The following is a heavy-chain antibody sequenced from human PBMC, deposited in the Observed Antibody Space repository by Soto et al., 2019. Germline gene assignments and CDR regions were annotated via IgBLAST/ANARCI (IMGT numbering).Heavy chain of an antibody. CDR1: GFTFDDYA. D-gene: IGHD4-17*01. Sequence: PGGSLRLSCAASGFTFDDYAMHWVRQAPGKGLEWVSGISWNSGGIGYADSVKGRFTISRDNAKNSLYLQMNSLRAEDTALYYCAKGRSYYYYYGMDVWGQGTTVTVSS. J-gene: IGHJ6*02. CDR3: AKGRSYYYYYGMDV. CDR2: ISWNSGGI. V-gene: IGHV3-9*01.